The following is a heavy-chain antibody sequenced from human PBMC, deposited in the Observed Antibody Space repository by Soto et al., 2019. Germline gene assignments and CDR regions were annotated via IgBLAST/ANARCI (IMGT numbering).Heavy chain of an antibody. V-gene: IGHV4-30-4*01. D-gene: IGHD6-19*01. CDR2: IYYSGST. Sequence: KASETLSLTCTVSGGSISSGDYYWSWIRQPPGKGLEWIGYIYYSGSTYYNPSLKSRVTISVDTSKNQFSLKLSSVTAADTAVYYCARARVAGRNWFDPWGQGTLVTVSS. CDR3: ARARVAGRNWFDP. CDR1: GGSISSGDYY. J-gene: IGHJ5*02.